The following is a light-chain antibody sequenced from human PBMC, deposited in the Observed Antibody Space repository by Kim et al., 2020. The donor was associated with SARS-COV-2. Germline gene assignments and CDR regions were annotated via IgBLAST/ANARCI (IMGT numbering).Light chain of an antibody. J-gene: IGKJ4*01. CDR2: WAS. V-gene: IGKV4-1*01. Sequence: APIYGTSSHTLLSTSDNKTYLAWHQQKPGQPPKLLIYWASTRESGVPDRFSGSGSGTDFTLTISSLQAEDVAVYYCQQHYSAPLTFGGGTKVDIK. CDR3: QQHYSAPLT. CDR1: HTLLSTSDNKTY.